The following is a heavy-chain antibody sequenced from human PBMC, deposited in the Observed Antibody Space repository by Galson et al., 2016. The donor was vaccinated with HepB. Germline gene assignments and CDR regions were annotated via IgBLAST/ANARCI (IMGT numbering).Heavy chain of an antibody. V-gene: IGHV3-7*03. Sequence: SLRLSCAASGFTFSTYWMTWVRQAPGKGLEWVANIKEDGSERYYADSVKGRFTISRDNSKNTLYLQMNSLRAEDTAVYYCAKEFVATASVVGDYWGQGTLVTVSS. CDR2: IKEDGSER. CDR3: AKEFVATASVVGDY. J-gene: IGHJ4*02. D-gene: IGHD2-21*01. CDR1: GFTFSTYW.